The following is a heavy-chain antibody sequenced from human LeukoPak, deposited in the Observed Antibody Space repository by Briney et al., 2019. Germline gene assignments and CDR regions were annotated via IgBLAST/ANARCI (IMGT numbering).Heavy chain of an antibody. CDR2: IYYSGRT. V-gene: IGHV4-39*01. CDR1: GVSIRSGSHY. CDR3: AKRDDSGGNLVDL. Sequence: PSETLSLTCTASGVSIRSGSHYWAWIRPPTGKGLELIVSIYYSGRTYYNPSLENWVTTSINTSNNLFSMKLSSLSAADTSVYYCAKRDDSGGNLVDLWGQGTLVTVS. J-gene: IGHJ4*02. D-gene: IGHD3-22*01.